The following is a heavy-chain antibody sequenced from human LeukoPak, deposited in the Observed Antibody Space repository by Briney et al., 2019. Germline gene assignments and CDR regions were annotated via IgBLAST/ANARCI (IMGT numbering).Heavy chain of an antibody. Sequence: PGGSLRLSCAASGFTFSSYSMNWVRQAPGKGLEWVSYISSSSSTIYYADSVEGRFTISRDNAKNSLYLQMNSLRAEDTAVYYCARDTYYDSSIPLDYWGQGTLVTVSS. J-gene: IGHJ4*02. V-gene: IGHV3-48*04. CDR3: ARDTYYDSSIPLDY. D-gene: IGHD3-22*01. CDR1: GFTFSSYS. CDR2: ISSSSSTI.